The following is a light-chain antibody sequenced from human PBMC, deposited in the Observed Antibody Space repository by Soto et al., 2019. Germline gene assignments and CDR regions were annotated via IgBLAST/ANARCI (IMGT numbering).Light chain of an antibody. CDR2: AAS. V-gene: IGKV1-12*01. Sequence: EIQMTQTPSTLSASVGDRVTITCRASQSVSSWLAWYQQKPGKAPKLLIYAASSLQSGVPSRFSGSGSGTDFTLTISSLQPEDFATYYCQHADSFPLITFGQGTRLEIK. J-gene: IGKJ5*01. CDR1: QSVSSW. CDR3: QHADSFPLIT.